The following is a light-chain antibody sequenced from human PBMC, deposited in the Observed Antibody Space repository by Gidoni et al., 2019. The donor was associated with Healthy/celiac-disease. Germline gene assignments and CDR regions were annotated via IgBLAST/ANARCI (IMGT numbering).Light chain of an antibody. CDR1: QSVSSSY. Sequence: EIVLTHSPGTLSLSPGEIATLSCRASQSVSSSYLAWYQQKPGQAPRLLIYGASSRANGIPDRFSGSGSGTDFTLTISRLEPEDFAVYYCQQYGRSPYTFGQGTKLEIK. CDR2: GAS. V-gene: IGKV3-20*01. J-gene: IGKJ2*01. CDR3: QQYGRSPYT.